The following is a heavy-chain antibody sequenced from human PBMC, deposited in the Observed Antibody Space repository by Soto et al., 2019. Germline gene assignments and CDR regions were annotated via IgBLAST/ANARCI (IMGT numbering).Heavy chain of an antibody. J-gene: IGHJ4*02. CDR1: GFTFGDYA. V-gene: IGHV3-49*03. CDR2: IRSKAYGGTT. Sequence: GGSLRLSCTASGFTFGDYAMRWFRQAPGKGLEWVGFIRSKAYGGTTEYAASVKGGFTISRDDSKSIAYLQMNSLKTEDTAVYYCTRADIVVVVAATHPFDYWGQGTLVTVSS. D-gene: IGHD2-15*01. CDR3: TRADIVVVVAATHPFDY.